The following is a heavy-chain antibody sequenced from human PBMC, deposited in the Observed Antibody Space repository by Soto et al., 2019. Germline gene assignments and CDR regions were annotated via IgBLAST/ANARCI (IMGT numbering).Heavy chain of an antibody. CDR3: ARDLGGWPDY. Sequence: ASVKVSWKASGYSFTIYAMNWVRQAPGQRLEWMGWINAGNGNTKYSQKFQGRVTITRDTSASTAYMELSSLRSEDTAVYYCARDLGGWPDYWGQGTLVTVSS. CDR1: GYSFTIYA. D-gene: IGHD2-15*01. CDR2: INAGNGNT. V-gene: IGHV1-3*01. J-gene: IGHJ4*02.